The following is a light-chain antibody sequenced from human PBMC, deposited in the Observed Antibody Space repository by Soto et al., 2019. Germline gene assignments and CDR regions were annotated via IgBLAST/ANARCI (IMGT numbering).Light chain of an antibody. V-gene: IGLV2-18*02. CDR3: SSYTSSNIVV. CDR1: SSDVGSYNR. Sequence: QSALTQPPSVSGSPGQSVTISCTGTSSDVGSYNRVSWYQQPPGTAPKLMIYEVSNRPSGVPDRFSGSKSGNTASLTISGLQAEDEADYYCSSYTSSNIVVFGGGTKMTVL. J-gene: IGLJ2*01. CDR2: EVS.